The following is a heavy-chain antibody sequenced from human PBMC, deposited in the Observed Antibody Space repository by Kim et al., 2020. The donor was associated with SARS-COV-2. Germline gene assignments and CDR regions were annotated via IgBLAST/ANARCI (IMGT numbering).Heavy chain of an antibody. CDR1: GGSISSYY. Sequence: SETLSLTCTVSGGSISSYYWSWIRQPPGKGLEWIGYIYYSGSTNYNPSLKSRVTISVDTSKNQFSLKLSSVTAADTAVYYCARGALWFGELLTQNWFDPWGQGTLVTVSS. V-gene: IGHV4-59*13. D-gene: IGHD3-10*01. J-gene: IGHJ5*02. CDR3: ARGALWFGELLTQNWFDP. CDR2: IYYSGST.